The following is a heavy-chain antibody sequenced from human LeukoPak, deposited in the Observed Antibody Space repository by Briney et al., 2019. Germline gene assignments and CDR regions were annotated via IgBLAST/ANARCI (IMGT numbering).Heavy chain of an antibody. Sequence: GGSLRLSCAASGFTFSSYAMHWVRQAPGKGLEWVAVISYDGSNKYYADSVKGRFTISRDNSKNTLYLQMSSLRAEDTAVYYCARGVAAAASVSSNFDYWGQGTLVTVSS. CDR1: GFTFSSYA. CDR3: ARGVAAAASVSSNFDY. D-gene: IGHD6-13*01. CDR2: ISYDGSNK. V-gene: IGHV3-30*04. J-gene: IGHJ4*02.